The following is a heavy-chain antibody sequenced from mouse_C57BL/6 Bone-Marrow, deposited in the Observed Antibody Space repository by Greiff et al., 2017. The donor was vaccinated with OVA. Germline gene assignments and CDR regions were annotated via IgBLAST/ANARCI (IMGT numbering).Heavy chain of an antibody. CDR2: ILPGSGST. CDR3: AYDGYYGAMDY. D-gene: IGHD2-3*01. V-gene: IGHV1-9*01. CDR1: GYTFTGYW. Sequence: QVQLQQSGAELMKPGASVKLSCKATGYTFTGYWIEWVKQRPGHGLEWIGEILPGSGSTNYNGKFKGKATFTADTSSNTAYMQLSSLTTEDSAIYYCAYDGYYGAMDYWGQGTSVTVSS. J-gene: IGHJ4*01.